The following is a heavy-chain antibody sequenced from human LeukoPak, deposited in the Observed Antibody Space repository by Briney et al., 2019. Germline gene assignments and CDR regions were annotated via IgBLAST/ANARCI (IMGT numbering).Heavy chain of an antibody. Sequence: GALRLSCAASGFTFSSYGMHWVRQAPGKGLEWVAVIWYDGSNKYYADSVKGRFTISRDNSKNTLYLQMNSLRAEDTAVYYCARDRRVAETYYCGMDVWGQGTTVTVSS. CDR1: GFTFSSYG. CDR2: IWYDGSNK. V-gene: IGHV3-33*01. J-gene: IGHJ6*02. CDR3: ARDRRVAETYYCGMDV.